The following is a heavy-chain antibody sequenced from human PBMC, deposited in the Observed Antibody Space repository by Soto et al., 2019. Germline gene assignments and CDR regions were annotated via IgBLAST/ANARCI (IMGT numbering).Heavy chain of an antibody. D-gene: IGHD2-21*02. CDR3: AIRRDYYCWDRYGLDY. Sequence: PGGSLKLSCASSGFTFSSYAMSWVRQAPGKGLEWVSAISGSGGSTYYADSVKGRFTISRDNSKNTLYLQMNSLRAEDTAVYYCAIRRDYYCWDRYGLDYWGQGTLVSVSS. J-gene: IGHJ4*02. CDR2: ISGSGGST. CDR1: GFTFSSYA. V-gene: IGHV3-23*01.